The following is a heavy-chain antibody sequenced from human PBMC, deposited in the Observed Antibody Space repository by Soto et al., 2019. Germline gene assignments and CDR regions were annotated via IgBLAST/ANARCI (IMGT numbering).Heavy chain of an antibody. CDR3: ARGYPPRGEYDY. V-gene: IGHV4-59*01. D-gene: IGHD4-17*01. CDR2: INYSGST. CDR1: GGSISSYY. J-gene: IGHJ4*02. Sequence: SETLSLTCTVSGGSISSYYWSWIRQPPGKGLEWIGYINYSGSTNYNPSLKSRVTISVDTSKNQFSLKLSPVTAADTAVYYCARGYPPRGEYDYWGQGTLVTVSS.